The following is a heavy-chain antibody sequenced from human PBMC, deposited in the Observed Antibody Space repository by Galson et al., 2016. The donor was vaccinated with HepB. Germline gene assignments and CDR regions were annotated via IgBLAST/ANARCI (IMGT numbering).Heavy chain of an antibody. CDR3: ARNRHCSGGSCYGA. Sequence: FTVSNNYMRWVRQAPGKGLEWVSLIYSGGSTYYADSVKGRFTISRDSSKNTLYLQMNSLRAEDTAVYYCARNRHCSGGSCYGAWGQGTLVTVSS. CDR2: IYSGGST. J-gene: IGHJ5*02. CDR1: FTVSNNY. V-gene: IGHV3-66*01. D-gene: IGHD2-15*01.